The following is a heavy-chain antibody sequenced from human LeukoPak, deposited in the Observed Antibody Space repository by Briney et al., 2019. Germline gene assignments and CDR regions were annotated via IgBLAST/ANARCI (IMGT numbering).Heavy chain of an antibody. J-gene: IGHJ4*02. Sequence: ASVKVSCKASGGTFSSYAISWVRQAPGQGLEWMGGIIPIFGTANYAQKFQGRVMIATDESTRTAYMELSSLRSEDTAAYYCARAPGSYGSGIDYWGQGTLVTVSS. D-gene: IGHD3-10*01. CDR2: IIPIFGTA. V-gene: IGHV1-69*05. CDR3: ARAPGSYGSGIDY. CDR1: GGTFSSYA.